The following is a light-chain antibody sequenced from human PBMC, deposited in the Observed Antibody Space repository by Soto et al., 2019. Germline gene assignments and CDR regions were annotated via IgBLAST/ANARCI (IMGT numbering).Light chain of an antibody. CDR3: QQYNSYSIT. CDR1: QSISSW. CDR2: KAS. Sequence: DIQMTQSPSTLSASVGDRVTITCRASQSISSWLAWYQQKPGKAPKLLIYKASSLGSGVPSRFSGSGSGTEFTLTISSLQPDDCATYYCQQYNSYSITFGPGTKVDIK. J-gene: IGKJ3*01. V-gene: IGKV1-5*03.